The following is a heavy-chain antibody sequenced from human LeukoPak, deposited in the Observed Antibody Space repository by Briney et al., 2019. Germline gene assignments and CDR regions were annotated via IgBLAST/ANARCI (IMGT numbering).Heavy chain of an antibody. Sequence: SETLSLTCTVSGGSISSYYWTWIRQPPGKGLEWIGYIYYSRNTNYNPSLTSRVTISLDTSKNQFSLKLTSVTAADTAVYYCARGRYDILTGSQFDFWGQGTLVAVSS. CDR3: ARGRYDILTGSQFDF. CDR1: GGSISSYY. CDR2: IYYSRNT. J-gene: IGHJ4*02. V-gene: IGHV4-59*01. D-gene: IGHD3-9*01.